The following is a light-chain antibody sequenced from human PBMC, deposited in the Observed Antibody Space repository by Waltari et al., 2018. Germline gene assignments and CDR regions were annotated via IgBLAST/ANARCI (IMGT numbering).Light chain of an antibody. CDR1: QGISNS. Sequence: DIQMTQSPSSLSASVGDRVTITCRASQGISNSLAWYQQKPGKAPKLLLYAASILESGVPSRFSGSGSWTDYTLTISSLQPEYFATYYCQQYYSTPPMYTFGQGTKLEIK. CDR3: QQYYSTPPMYT. J-gene: IGKJ2*01. V-gene: IGKV1-NL1*01. CDR2: AAS.